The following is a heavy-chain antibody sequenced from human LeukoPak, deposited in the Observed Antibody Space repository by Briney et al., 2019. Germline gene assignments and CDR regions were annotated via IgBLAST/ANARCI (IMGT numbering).Heavy chain of an antibody. CDR1: GFSFSRYR. D-gene: IGHD3-16*01. CDR2: IKEDGSEK. CDR3: ARDGPGGYLDY. V-gene: IGHV3-7*01. Sequence: GGSLRLSCADSGFSFSRYRMSWVRQAPGKRLEWVANIKEDGSEKYYVDSVKGRFTISRDNAKNSLYLQMNSLRAEDTAMYYCARDGPGGYLDYWGQGTLVTVSS. J-gene: IGHJ4*02.